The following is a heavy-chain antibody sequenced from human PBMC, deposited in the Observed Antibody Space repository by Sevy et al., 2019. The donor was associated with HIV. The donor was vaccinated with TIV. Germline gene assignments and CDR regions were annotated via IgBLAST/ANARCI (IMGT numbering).Heavy chain of an antibody. CDR1: GDSISNYF. CDR3: ARESIGAVGDFDY. V-gene: IGHV4-59*01. Sequence: SETLSLTCTVSGDSISNYFWSWIRQPPGKGLEWIGYIYYSGNINYNPSLKSRVTISVDSSKNQFSLKLSSVTAADTAVYYCARESIGAVGDFDYWGQGTLVTVSS. D-gene: IGHD6-13*01. CDR2: IYYSGNI. J-gene: IGHJ4*02.